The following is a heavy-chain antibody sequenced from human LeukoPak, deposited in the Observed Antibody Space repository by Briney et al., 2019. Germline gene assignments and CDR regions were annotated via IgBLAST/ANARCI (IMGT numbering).Heavy chain of an antibody. V-gene: IGHV4-34*01. CDR3: ARGRYSSSWRWWFDP. D-gene: IGHD6-13*01. CDR2: INHSGST. CDR1: GGSFSGYY. Sequence: TSETLSLTCAVYGGSFSGYYWSWIRQPPGKGLEWIGEINHSGSTNYNPSLKSRVTISVDTSKNQFSLKLSSVTAADTAVYYCARGRYSSSWRWWFDPWGQGTLVTVSS. J-gene: IGHJ5*02.